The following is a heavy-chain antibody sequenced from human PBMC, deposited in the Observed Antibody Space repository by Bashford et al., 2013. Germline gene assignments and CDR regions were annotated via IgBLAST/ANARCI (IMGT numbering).Heavy chain of an antibody. J-gene: IGHJ5*02. CDR2: IYYSGST. D-gene: IGHD2-15*01. Sequence: SSETLSLTCTVSGGSISSDDYYWSWIRQHPGKGLEWLGYIYYSGSTDYNPSLKSRITISLDTSKKQFSLKLSSVTAADTAVYYCARGRGEGSGWFDPGAREPWSPSPQ. V-gene: IGHV4-31*03. CDR3: ARGRGEGSGWFDP. CDR1: GGSISSDDYY.